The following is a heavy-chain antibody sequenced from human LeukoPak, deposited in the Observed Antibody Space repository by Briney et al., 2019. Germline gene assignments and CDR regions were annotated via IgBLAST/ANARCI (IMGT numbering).Heavy chain of an antibody. D-gene: IGHD3-3*01. CDR1: GFTFSSYG. Sequence: GGSLRLSCAASGFTFSSYGMHWVRQAPGKGLEWVAVISYEGSNKYYADSVKGRFTISRDNSKNTLYLQMNSLRAEDTAVYYCAKDLEGTPFDYWGQGTLVTVSS. CDR2: ISYEGSNK. V-gene: IGHV3-30*18. CDR3: AKDLEGTPFDY. J-gene: IGHJ4*02.